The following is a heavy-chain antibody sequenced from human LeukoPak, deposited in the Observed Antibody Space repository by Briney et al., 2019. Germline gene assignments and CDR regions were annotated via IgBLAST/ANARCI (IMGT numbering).Heavy chain of an antibody. CDR3: ARVRPFIAAAGTFDY. CDR2: IYYSGST. Sequence: SETLSLTCTVSGGSISSSSYYWGWIRQPPGKGLGGMGNIYYSGSTYYNPSLKSRVTVSVDTSENQFSLKLSSVTAADTAVYYCARVRPFIAAAGTFDYWGQGALVTVSS. CDR1: GGSISSSSYY. J-gene: IGHJ4*02. D-gene: IGHD6-13*01. V-gene: IGHV4-39*07.